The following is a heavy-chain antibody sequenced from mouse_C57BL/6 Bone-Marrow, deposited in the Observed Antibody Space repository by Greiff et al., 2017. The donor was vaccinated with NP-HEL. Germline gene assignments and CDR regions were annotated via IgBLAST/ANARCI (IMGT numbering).Heavy chain of an antibody. V-gene: IGHV1-66*01. CDR2: IYPGSGNT. CDR3: ARTPLYGNYAMDY. J-gene: IGHJ4*01. CDR1: GYSFTSYY. Sequence: VKLMESGPELVKPGASVKISCKASGYSFTSYYIHWVKQRPGQGLEWIGWIYPGSGNTKYNEKFKGKATLTADTSSSTAYMQLSSLTSEDSAVYYCARTPLYGNYAMDYWGQGTSVTVSS. D-gene: IGHD2-1*01.